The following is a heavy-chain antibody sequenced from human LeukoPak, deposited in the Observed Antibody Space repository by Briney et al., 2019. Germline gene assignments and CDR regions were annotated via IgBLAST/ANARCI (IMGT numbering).Heavy chain of an antibody. V-gene: IGHV3-30*02. CDR2: IRFDGSKE. J-gene: IGHJ4*02. D-gene: IGHD2-2*01. CDR3: ANEPIDRYQRLGYHFDF. Sequence: GGSLRLSREASGFTFSNCGMHWVRQAPGKGLEWVTFIRFDGSKENYADSVKGRFTVSRDNSRNTLYLHMNNLRPEDTAVYYCANEPIDRYQRLGYHFDFGRQGTLVTVSS. CDR1: GFTFSNCG.